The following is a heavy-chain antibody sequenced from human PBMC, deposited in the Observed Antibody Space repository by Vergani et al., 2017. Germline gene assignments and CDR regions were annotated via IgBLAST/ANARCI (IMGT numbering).Heavy chain of an antibody. Sequence: QVQLVESGGGVVKPGRSLRLSCAASGFTFSSYALPWVRQAPGKGLEWVAVISYDGINKYYADSVKGRFTISRDNSKSTLYLQMNSLRPEDTAVYYCARSGYYDVGSADYWGQGTLVTVSS. CDR3: ARSGYYDVGSADY. CDR1: GFTFSSYA. D-gene: IGHD3-3*01. V-gene: IGHV3-30-3*01. CDR2: ISYDGINK. J-gene: IGHJ4*02.